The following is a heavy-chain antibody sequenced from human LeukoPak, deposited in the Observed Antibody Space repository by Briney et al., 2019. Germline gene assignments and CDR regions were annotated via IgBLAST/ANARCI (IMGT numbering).Heavy chain of an antibody. CDR3: ASAGKAAAGLYYFDY. Sequence: GASVKVSCKASGYTFTSYGISWVRQAPGQGLEWMGWISAYNGNTNYAQKLQGRVTMTTDTSTSTAYMELRSLRSDDTAVYYCASAGKAAAGLYYFDYWGQGTLVTVSS. J-gene: IGHJ4*02. CDR1: GYTFTSYG. V-gene: IGHV1-18*01. D-gene: IGHD6-13*01. CDR2: ISAYNGNT.